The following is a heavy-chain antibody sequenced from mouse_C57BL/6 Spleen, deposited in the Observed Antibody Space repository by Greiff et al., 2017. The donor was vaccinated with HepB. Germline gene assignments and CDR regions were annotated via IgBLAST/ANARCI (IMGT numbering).Heavy chain of an antibody. J-gene: IGHJ4*01. CDR1: GYSFTGYY. CDR3: ARSWDRLYAMDY. Sequence: EVQLQQSGPELVKPGASVKISCKASGYSFTGYYMNWVKQSPEKSLEWIGEINPSTGGTTYNQKFKAKATLTVDKSSSTAYMQIKSLTSEDSAVYYCARSWDRLYAMDYWGQGTSVTVSS. D-gene: IGHD4-1*01. CDR2: INPSTGGT. V-gene: IGHV1-42*01.